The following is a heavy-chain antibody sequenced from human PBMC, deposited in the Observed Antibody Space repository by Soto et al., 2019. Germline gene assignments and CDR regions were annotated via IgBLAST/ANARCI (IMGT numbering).Heavy chain of an antibody. CDR3: AREGPYYATIGLGLFDS. D-gene: IGHD3-10*01. V-gene: IGHV1-18*01. J-gene: IGHJ4*02. CDR1: NYTFSSYG. CDR2: ISGYNGNT. Sequence: QVQLVQSGADVKKPGASVKVSCKASNYTFSSYGISWVRQAPGQGLEWMGWISGYNGNTDFAQKFRGRVTMTTDTSTSTAYMELRNLRSDDTAIYYWAREGPYYATIGLGLFDSWGQGTLITVSS.